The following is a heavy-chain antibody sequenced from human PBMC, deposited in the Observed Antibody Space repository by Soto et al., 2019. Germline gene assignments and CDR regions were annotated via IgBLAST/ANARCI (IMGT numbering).Heavy chain of an antibody. CDR1: GGSISRSY. J-gene: IGHJ4*02. D-gene: IGHD3-22*01. Sequence: SETLSLTCTVSGGSISRSYWSWIRQPPGKGLEWIAYINYSGSSNYNPSLKSRVTMSMDTSRNQFSLNLRSVTAADTAMYYCARQTYYYDSSGYYYGPAFDYWGQGTQVTVSS. CDR2: INYSGSS. CDR3: ARQTYYYDSSGYYYGPAFDY. V-gene: IGHV4-59*08.